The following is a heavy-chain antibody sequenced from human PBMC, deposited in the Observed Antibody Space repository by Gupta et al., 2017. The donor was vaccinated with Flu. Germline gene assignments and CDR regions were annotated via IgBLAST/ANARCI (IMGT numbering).Heavy chain of an antibody. Sequence: QITLKESGPTLVKPTQTLTLTCTFSGFSLSTSGVGVGWIRQPPGKALEWLALIYWDDDKRYSPSLKSRLTITKDTSKKQVVLTMTNMDPVDTATYYCAHDDSSGYTDAFDIGGQGTMVTVSS. CDR2: IYWDDDK. V-gene: IGHV2-5*02. CDR1: GFSLSTSGVG. J-gene: IGHJ3*02. D-gene: IGHD3-22*01. CDR3: AHDDSSGYTDAFDI.